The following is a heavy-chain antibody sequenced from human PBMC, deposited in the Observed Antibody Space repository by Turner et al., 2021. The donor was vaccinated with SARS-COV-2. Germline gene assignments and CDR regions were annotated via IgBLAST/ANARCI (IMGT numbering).Heavy chain of an antibody. Sequence: QFQLVQSGAEVKKPVSSVKSSCKAPGGTFSSDTINWVRQAPGQGLGWMGRIIPILGIANYAQKFQGRVTITADKSTGTAYMELSSLRSEDTAVYYCAGGGAAAFSWEVYFDYWGQGTLVTVSS. J-gene: IGHJ4*02. CDR3: AGGGAAAFSWEVYFDY. V-gene: IGHV1-69*02. D-gene: IGHD6-13*01. CDR1: GGTFSSDT. CDR2: IIPILGIA.